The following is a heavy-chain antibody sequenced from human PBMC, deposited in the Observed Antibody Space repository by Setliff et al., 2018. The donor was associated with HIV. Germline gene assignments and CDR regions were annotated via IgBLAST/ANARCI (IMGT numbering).Heavy chain of an antibody. V-gene: IGHV4-39*01. D-gene: IGHD6-6*01. Sequence: SETLSLTCTVSGGSMRSRSDYWGWIRQAPGKGLEWIVIFYYGGSTYYNPSLKSRVTISVDTSKNQFSLKLNSVTAADTAVYYCARARSLITVRRSFDYWGQGTLVTVSS. CDR3: ARARSLITVRRSFDY. CDR2: FYYGGST. CDR1: GGSMRSRSDY. J-gene: IGHJ4*02.